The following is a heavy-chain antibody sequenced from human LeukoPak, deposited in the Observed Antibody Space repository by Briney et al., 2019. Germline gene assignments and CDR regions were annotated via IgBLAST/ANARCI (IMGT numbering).Heavy chain of an antibody. CDR1: GFTFDNYA. D-gene: IGHD6-19*01. CDR2: ISWNSGYI. J-gene: IGHJ4*02. CDR3: AKVRGTYSSGYFFDY. Sequence: GRSLRLSCAASGFTFDNYAMHWVRQAPGKGLEWLSIISWNSGYIGYADSVKGRFTISRDNAKKSLDLQMNSLRAEDTAFYYCAKVRGTYSSGYFFDYWGQGTLDTVSS. V-gene: IGHV3-9*01.